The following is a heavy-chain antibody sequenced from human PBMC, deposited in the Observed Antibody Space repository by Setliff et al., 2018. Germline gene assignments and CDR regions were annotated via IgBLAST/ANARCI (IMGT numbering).Heavy chain of an antibody. J-gene: IGHJ6*03. D-gene: IGHD3-3*01. V-gene: IGHV4-61*09. Sequence: SETLSLTCTVSGDSISSRTHYWSWIRQPAGKGLEWIGQVHTSWSTNYNPSLKSRVTISLDTSKNQFSLNLSSLTAADTAVYYCARVSGFQCMDVWGKGTTVTVS. CDR1: GDSISSRTHY. CDR3: ARVSGFQCMDV. CDR2: VHTSWST.